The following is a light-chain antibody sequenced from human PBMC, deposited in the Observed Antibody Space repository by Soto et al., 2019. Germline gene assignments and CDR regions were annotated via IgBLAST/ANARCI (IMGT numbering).Light chain of an antibody. Sequence: QSALTQPPSASGSPGQSVTISCTGTSSDVGGYNYVSWYQQHPGKAPKLMIYEVSKRPSGVPDRFSGSKSGNTASLTVSGLQAEDDADYYCRSYAGSNNFIFGGGTKLTVL. CDR2: EVS. CDR1: SSDVGGYNY. CDR3: RSYAGSNNFI. V-gene: IGLV2-8*01. J-gene: IGLJ2*01.